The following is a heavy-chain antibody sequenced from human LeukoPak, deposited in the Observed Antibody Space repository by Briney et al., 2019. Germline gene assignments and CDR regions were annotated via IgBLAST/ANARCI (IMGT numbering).Heavy chain of an antibody. CDR3: ARDLPAGIASN. Sequence: GGSLRLSCAASGFTFSSYAMSWVRQAPGKGLEWVSVIYSGGSTYYADSVKGRFTISRDNSKNTLYLQMNSLRAEDTAVYYCARDLPAGIASNWGQGTLVTVSS. V-gene: IGHV3-53*01. CDR1: GFTFSSYA. D-gene: IGHD6-13*01. CDR2: IYSGGST. J-gene: IGHJ4*02.